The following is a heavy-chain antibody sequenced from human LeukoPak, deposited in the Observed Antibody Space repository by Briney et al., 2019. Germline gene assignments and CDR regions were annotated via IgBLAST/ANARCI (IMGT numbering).Heavy chain of an antibody. J-gene: IGHJ6*03. V-gene: IGHV3-48*01. Sequence: GGSLRLSCAASGFTFSTYSMNWVRQAPGKGLEWVSYISSSSSIIYYADSVKGRFTISSDNAKNSLYLQMNSLRAEDTAVYYCTRVEETATTAAIIRKYSYYYYYMDVWGKGNTVTVSS. CDR1: GFTFSTYS. CDR2: ISSSSSII. D-gene: IGHD4-11*01. CDR3: TRVEETATTAAIIRKYSYYYYYMDV.